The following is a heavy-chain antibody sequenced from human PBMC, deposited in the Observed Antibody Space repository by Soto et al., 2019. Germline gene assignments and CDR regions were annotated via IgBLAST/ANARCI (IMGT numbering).Heavy chain of an antibody. Sequence: EVQLVESGGGLVKPGGSLRLSCAASGFTFSSYSMNWVRQAPGRGLEWVSSISSSSSYIYYANSVKGRFTISRDNAKNSLYLQMNSLRAEDTAVYYCAGVPRSRNRSSYYFDYWGQGTLVTVSS. D-gene: IGHD1-1*01. CDR2: ISSSSSYI. CDR1: GFTFSSYS. J-gene: IGHJ4*02. CDR3: AGVPRSRNRSSYYFDY. V-gene: IGHV3-21*01.